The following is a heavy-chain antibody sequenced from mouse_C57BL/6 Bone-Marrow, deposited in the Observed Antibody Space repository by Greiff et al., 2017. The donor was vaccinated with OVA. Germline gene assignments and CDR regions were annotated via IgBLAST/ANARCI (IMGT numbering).Heavy chain of an antibody. CDR1: GYTFTSYG. V-gene: IGHV1-81*01. Sequence: VQLQQSGAELARPGASVKLSCKASGYTFTSYGISWVKQRTGQGLEWIGEIYPRSGNTYYNEKFKGKATLTADKPSSTPYMELRCLTSGHSACYFCARWCDGSYDYFDYWGPGTTLTVSS. CDR2: IYPRSGNT. D-gene: IGHD2-3*01. CDR3: ARWCDGSYDYFDY. J-gene: IGHJ2*01.